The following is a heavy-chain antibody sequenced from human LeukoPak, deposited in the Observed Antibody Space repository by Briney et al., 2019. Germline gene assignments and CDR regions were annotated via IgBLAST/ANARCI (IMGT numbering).Heavy chain of an antibody. D-gene: IGHD4-17*01. V-gene: IGHV4-4*07. CDR1: GGSISSYY. CDR3: ARDVDNGDYFYYFDY. CDR2: IYTSGST. Sequence: SETLCLTCTVSGGSISSYYRSSVRQPAGKRLEWVGRIYTSGSTNYNPSLKSRVTMSVDTSKNQFSLKLSSVTAADTAAYYCARDVDNGDYFYYFDYWGQGTLVTVSS. J-gene: IGHJ4*02.